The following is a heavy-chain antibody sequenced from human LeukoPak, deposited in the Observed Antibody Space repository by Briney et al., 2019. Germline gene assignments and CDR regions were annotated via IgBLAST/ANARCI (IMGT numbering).Heavy chain of an antibody. J-gene: IGHJ5*02. V-gene: IGHV1-46*01. D-gene: IGHD1-26*01. CDR1: GYTFTSHY. CDR2: INPSGGSP. CDR3: ARGGFGLGVGGTKGLNWFDP. Sequence: GASAKVSCKASGYTFTSHYIHWVRQVPGQGLEWMARINPSGGSPSYAQKYQGRVTMTRDTATSTVYMELNSLRSEDTAVYYCARGGFGLGVGGTKGLNWFDPWGQGTPVTVSS.